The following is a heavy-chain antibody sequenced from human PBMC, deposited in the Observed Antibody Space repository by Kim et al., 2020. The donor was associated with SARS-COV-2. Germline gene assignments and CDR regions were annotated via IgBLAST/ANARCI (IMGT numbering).Heavy chain of an antibody. V-gene: IGHV1-3*01. Sequence: TKYSQKFQGRVTITRDTSASTAYMELSSLRSEHTAVYYCATLAVAGTFDYWGQGTLVTVSS. CDR2: T. D-gene: IGHD6-19*01. J-gene: IGHJ4*02. CDR3: ATLAVAGTFDY.